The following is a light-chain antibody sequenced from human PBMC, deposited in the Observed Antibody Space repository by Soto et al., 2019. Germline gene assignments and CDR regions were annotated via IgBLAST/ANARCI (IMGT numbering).Light chain of an antibody. J-gene: IGKJ1*01. V-gene: IGKV3-20*01. Sequence: EIVLTQSPGTQSLSPGERATLSCRASQSVSSTYLAWYKQKPGQAPRLLIYGASNRATGIPDRFSGSGSGTDFTLTISRLEPEDFAVYYCQQYGGSRWTFGQGTRVDI. CDR1: QSVSSTY. CDR3: QQYGGSRWT. CDR2: GAS.